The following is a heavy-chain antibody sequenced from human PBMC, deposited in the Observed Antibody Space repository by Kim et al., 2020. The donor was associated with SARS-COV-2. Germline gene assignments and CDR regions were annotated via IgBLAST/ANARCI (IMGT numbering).Heavy chain of an antibody. CDR3: STYSY. V-gene: IGHV3-23*01. Sequence: SGGGGNTYFADSVKGRFTISRDKSKNSLYLQRNSLRVEDTAVYYCSTYSYWGQGTLVTVSS. J-gene: IGHJ4*02. CDR2: SGGGGNT. D-gene: IGHD2-15*01.